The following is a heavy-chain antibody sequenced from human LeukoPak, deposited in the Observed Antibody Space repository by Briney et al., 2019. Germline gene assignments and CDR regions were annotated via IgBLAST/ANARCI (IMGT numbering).Heavy chain of an antibody. CDR2: VKPDTGAT. CDR1: RYAFTAYY. V-gene: IGHV1-2*02. CDR3: ARERPTLLTRIRGIATAPDH. Sequence: ASVKLSCKPSRYAFTAYYIHWVRQAPGQGLEWLGFVKPDTGATNSAQQLQGRVSMTSDASVTTAYMELSGLTSDDTALYFCARERPTLLTRIRGIATAPDHWGQGTLVTVSS. D-gene: IGHD3-10*01. J-gene: IGHJ5*02.